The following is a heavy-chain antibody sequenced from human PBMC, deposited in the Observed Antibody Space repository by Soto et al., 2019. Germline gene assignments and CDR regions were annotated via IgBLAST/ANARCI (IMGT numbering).Heavy chain of an antibody. Sequence: QVQLVESGGGVVQPGRSLRLSCAASGFTFSSYAMHWVRQAPGKGLEWVAVISYDGSNKYYADSVKGRFTISRDNSKNTLYLQMNSLRAEDTAVYYCARPSFGQWLVGRTFDYWGQGTLVTVSS. CDR1: GFTFSSYA. J-gene: IGHJ4*02. CDR3: ARPSFGQWLVGRTFDY. V-gene: IGHV3-30-3*01. CDR2: ISYDGSNK. D-gene: IGHD6-19*01.